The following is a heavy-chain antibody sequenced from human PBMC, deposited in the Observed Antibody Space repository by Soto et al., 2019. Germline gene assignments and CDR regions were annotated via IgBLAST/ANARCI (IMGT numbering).Heavy chain of an antibody. Sequence: QVQLVQSGAEVKKPGSSVKVSCKASGVTFSSYAISWVRQAPGQGLEWMGGIIPISETTNYAQKFQGKVTITADESKRTAYMELSRLRTEDTAVYYGAISQSSSTSLEIYYYYYYGMDVWGTRPTVTVSS. CDR1: GVTFSSYA. D-gene: IGHD2-2*01. CDR3: AISQSSSTSLEIYYYYYYGMDV. V-gene: IGHV1-69*01. CDR2: IIPISETT. J-gene: IGHJ6*04.